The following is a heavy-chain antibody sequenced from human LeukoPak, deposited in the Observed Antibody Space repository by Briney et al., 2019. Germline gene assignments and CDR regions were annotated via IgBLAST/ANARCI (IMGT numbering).Heavy chain of an antibody. CDR1: EFTFTNYA. CDR3: ARDGYCTSASCYGYNWLDP. D-gene: IGHD2-2*03. CDR2: ISYDGSQK. Sequence: GGSLRLSCAASEFTFTNYAMHWVRQAPGKGLEWGSGISYDGSQKYHADSVNGRFSISRDKSSNTLYRQMNSLRAEDTAVYYCARDGYCTSASCYGYNWLDPWGQGTLVTVSS. J-gene: IGHJ5*02. V-gene: IGHV3-30-3*01.